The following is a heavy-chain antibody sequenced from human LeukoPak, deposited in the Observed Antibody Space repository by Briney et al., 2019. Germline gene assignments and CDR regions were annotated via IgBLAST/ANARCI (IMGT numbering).Heavy chain of an antibody. Sequence: GGSLSLSCAASGFPFSSYGMHWVRQAPGKGLEWVAFIRYDGGNKYYADSVKGRFTISRDNSKNTLYLQMNNLRPEDTAVYNCATDQSPGHNYDSSGYFDYWGQAGLVTVSS. CDR2: IRYDGGNK. D-gene: IGHD3-22*01. V-gene: IGHV3-30*02. CDR3: ATDQSPGHNYDSSGYFDY. CDR1: GFPFSSYG. J-gene: IGHJ4*02.